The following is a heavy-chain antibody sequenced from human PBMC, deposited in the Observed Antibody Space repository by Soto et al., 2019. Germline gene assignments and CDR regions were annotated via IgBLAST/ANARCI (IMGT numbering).Heavy chain of an antibody. CDR3: TRKGYCSSTSRYRYYYGMDV. J-gene: IGHJ6*02. D-gene: IGHD2-2*01. Sequence: SLRLSCTASGFTFGDYAMSWVRQAPGKGLEWVGFIRSKAYGGTTEYAASVKGRFTISRDDSKSIAYLQMNSLKTEDTAVYYCTRKGYCSSTSRYRYYYGMDVWGQGTTVTVSS. CDR1: GFTFGDYA. CDR2: IRSKAYGGTT. V-gene: IGHV3-49*04.